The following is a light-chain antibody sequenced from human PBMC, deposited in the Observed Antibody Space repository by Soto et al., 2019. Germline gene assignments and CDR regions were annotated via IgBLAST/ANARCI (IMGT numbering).Light chain of an antibody. V-gene: IGLV2-14*01. J-gene: IGLJ1*01. CDR3: SSYTSSSIDFV. CDR2: EVS. Sequence: QSVLTQPASVSGSPGQSITISCSGTSSDVGGYNYVSWYQQHPGKAPKLMIYEVSNRPSGVSNRFSGSKSGNTATLTISGLQPGDEADYYCSSYTSSSIDFVFGTGTKVTVL. CDR1: SSDVGGYNY.